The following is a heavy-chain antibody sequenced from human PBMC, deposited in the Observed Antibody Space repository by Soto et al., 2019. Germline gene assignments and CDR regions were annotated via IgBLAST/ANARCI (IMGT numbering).Heavy chain of an antibody. CDR2: IHHSGRT. CDR1: GDSISSDKW. D-gene: IGHD2-21*02. CDR3: ARGGDWQFDY. Sequence: QEQLQESGPGLVKPSGTLSLTCAVSGDSISSDKWWSWVRQPPGKGLEWIGEIHHSGRTNYNPSLKSRVTISVVKSKNQVSLELSSMTAADTAVYYCARGGDWQFDYWGQGTLVTVSS. V-gene: IGHV4-4*02. J-gene: IGHJ4*02.